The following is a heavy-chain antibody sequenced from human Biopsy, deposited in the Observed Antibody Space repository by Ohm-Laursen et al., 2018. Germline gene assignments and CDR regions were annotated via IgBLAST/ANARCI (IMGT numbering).Heavy chain of an antibody. J-gene: IGHJ4*02. V-gene: IGHV3-9*01. CDR2: LTWNSGTI. CDR1: GFNFDDYA. D-gene: IGHD3-16*01. CDR3: VRSLRNYDFLDS. Sequence: SLRLSCAAPGFNFDDYAMHWIRQGPGKGLEWVAGLTWNSGTIAYAGSVRGRFTISRDNAKNSLYLQMNNLTSEDTALYYCVRSLRNYDFLDSWGQGTLVSVSS.